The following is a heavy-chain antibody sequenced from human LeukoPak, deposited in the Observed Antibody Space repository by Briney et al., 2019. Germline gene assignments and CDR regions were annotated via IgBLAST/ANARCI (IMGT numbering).Heavy chain of an antibody. J-gene: IGHJ4*02. CDR2: IDPTDSYS. V-gene: IGHV5-10-1*01. D-gene: IGHD3-10*02. CDR1: GYIFPSYW. Sequence: GESLKISCKGSGYIFPSYWFSWVRQLPGKRLEWMGGIDPTDSYSNYSPSFQGHVTISADKSINTAYLQWSSLKASDTAMYYCARRIFGAGPLRAFDYWGQGTLVTVPS. CDR3: ARRIFGAGPLRAFDY.